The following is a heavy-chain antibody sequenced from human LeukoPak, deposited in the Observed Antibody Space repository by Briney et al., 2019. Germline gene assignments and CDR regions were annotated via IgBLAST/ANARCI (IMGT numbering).Heavy chain of an antibody. CDR2: IDPSDAYT. V-gene: IGHV5-10-1*01. Sequence: GESLKISCQGSGYSFTSYWISWVRQMPGKGVEWMGRIDPSDAYTNYSPSFQGHVTISADKSINTAYLQWSSLKASDTAMYYCARRLQTAGAGTGAFDIWGQGTMVTVSS. J-gene: IGHJ3*02. CDR1: GYSFTSYW. D-gene: IGHD6-19*01. CDR3: ARRLQTAGAGTGAFDI.